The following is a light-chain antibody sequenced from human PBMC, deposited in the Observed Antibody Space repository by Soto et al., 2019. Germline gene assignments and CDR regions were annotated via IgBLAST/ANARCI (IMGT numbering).Light chain of an antibody. CDR1: QAISNY. Sequence: DIQMTQSPSSLSASVGDRVTITCRASQAISNYLAWYQQKPGKVPKLLIYDATILHSGVPSRFSGSGFGTDFTLTVSSLQPEDAAIYYCQKYDSAPRPFGQGTKVEIK. V-gene: IGKV1-27*01. CDR2: DAT. CDR3: QKYDSAPRP. J-gene: IGKJ1*01.